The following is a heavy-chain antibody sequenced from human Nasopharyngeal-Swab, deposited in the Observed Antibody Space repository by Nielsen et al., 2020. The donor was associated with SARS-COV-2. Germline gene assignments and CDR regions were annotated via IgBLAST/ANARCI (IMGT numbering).Heavy chain of an antibody. CDR3: ARDPVAARTPHYYYGMDV. V-gene: IGHV3-66*01. CDR1: GFTVSSNY. D-gene: IGHD6-6*01. CDR2: IYSGGST. J-gene: IGHJ6*02. Sequence: GESLEISCAASGFTVSSNYMSWVRQAPGKGLEWVSVIYSGGSTYYADSVKGRFTISRDNSKNTLYLQMNSLRAEDTAVYYCARDPVAARTPHYYYGMDVWGQGTTVTVSS.